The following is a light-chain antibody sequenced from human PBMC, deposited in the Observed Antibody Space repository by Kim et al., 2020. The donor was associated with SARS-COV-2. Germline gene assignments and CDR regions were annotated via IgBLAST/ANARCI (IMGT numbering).Light chain of an antibody. CDR2: GAS. Sequence: EIVLTQSPGTLSLSPGERATLSCRASQSVSSSYLGWYQQKPGQALRLLIYGASSRATGIPDRFSGSGSGTDFTLTISRLEPEDFAVYYCHQYGSSLWTFGQGTKVDIK. CDR1: QSVSSSY. V-gene: IGKV3-20*01. J-gene: IGKJ1*01. CDR3: HQYGSSLWT.